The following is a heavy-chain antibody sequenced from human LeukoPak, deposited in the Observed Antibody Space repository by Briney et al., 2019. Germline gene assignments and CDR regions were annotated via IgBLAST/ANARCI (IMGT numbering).Heavy chain of an antibody. Sequence: GGSLTLSCAVSGFTSSNAWMSWVRQAPGKGQEWVGRIKSKTDGGTRDYAAPVKGRFTISRDDSKTTLYLQMNSLKTEDTAVYYCTTFDYAAFLIWGQGTMVTVYS. V-gene: IGHV3-15*01. CDR3: TTFDYAAFLI. CDR1: GFTSSNAW. CDR2: IKSKTDGGTR. J-gene: IGHJ3*02. D-gene: IGHD4/OR15-4a*01.